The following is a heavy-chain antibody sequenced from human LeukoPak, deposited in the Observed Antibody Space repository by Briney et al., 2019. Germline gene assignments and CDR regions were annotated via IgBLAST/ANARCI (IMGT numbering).Heavy chain of an antibody. V-gene: IGHV1-2*02. CDR3: ARDVRTYYYDGSGYGY. J-gene: IGHJ4*02. D-gene: IGHD3-22*01. CDR2: INPNSGGT. CDR1: GYTFTVYY. Sequence: ASVTVSFKASGYTFTVYYMHWVRQAPGQGLEWMGWINPNSGGTNYAQKFQGRVTMTRDTSISTAYMELSRLRSDDTAVYYCARDVRTYYYDGSGYGYWGQGTLVTVSS.